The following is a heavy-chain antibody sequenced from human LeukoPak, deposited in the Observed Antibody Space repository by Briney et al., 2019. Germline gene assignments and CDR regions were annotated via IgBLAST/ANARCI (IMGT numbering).Heavy chain of an antibody. Sequence: GGSLRLSCAASGFTFSSYYMSWVRQAPGKGLEWVSSITGSSGYTYYADSVRGRFAISRDNSKNTVFLQMNSLRAEDTAVYYCAKTYYFDSSGYWSEYYFDKWGQGTHVTVSS. V-gene: IGHV3-23*01. CDR3: AKTYYFDSSGYWSEYYFDK. CDR1: GFTFSSYY. J-gene: IGHJ4*02. D-gene: IGHD3-22*01. CDR2: ITGSSGYT.